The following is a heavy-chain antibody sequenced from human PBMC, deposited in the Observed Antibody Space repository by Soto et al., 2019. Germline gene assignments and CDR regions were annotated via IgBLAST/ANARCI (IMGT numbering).Heavy chain of an antibody. CDR3: ARQAGSNSGRRWFDP. V-gene: IGHV4-39*01. Sequence: ASETLSLTCTVSGGSISSSRDYWAWIRQPPGKGLERIGTIYYSGSTSYNPSLRSRATISVDTAENQFSLKLSSVTAADTAVYYCARQAGSNSGRRWFDPWGQGTLVTVSS. CDR1: GGSISSSRDY. CDR2: IYYSGST. J-gene: IGHJ5*02. D-gene: IGHD6-19*01.